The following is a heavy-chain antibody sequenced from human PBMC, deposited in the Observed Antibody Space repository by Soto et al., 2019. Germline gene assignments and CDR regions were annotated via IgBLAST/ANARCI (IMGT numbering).Heavy chain of an antibody. CDR2: IHPSGGGA. Sequence: ASVKVSCKASENTFSSYYLHWVRQAPGQGLEWMGMIHPSGGGATYAQKFLGRVTMTRDTSTSTVYMELSSLRSEDTAVYYCARVYDSSGYYYSAFDIWGQGTLVTVSS. V-gene: IGHV1-46*01. J-gene: IGHJ4*02. D-gene: IGHD3-22*01. CDR1: ENTFSSYY. CDR3: ARVYDSSGYYYSAFDI.